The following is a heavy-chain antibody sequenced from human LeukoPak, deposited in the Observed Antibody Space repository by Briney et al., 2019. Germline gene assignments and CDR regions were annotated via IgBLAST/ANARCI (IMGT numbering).Heavy chain of an antibody. CDR2: INPNSGGT. J-gene: IGHJ3*02. CDR3: ARGLSGSYDAFDI. Sequence: ASVKVSCKASGYTFTSYGISWVRQAPGQGLEWMGWINPNSGGTNYAQKFQGRVTMTRDTSISTAYMELSRLRSDDTAVYYCARGLSGSYDAFDIWGQGTMVTVSS. CDR1: GYTFTSYG. V-gene: IGHV1-2*02. D-gene: IGHD1-26*01.